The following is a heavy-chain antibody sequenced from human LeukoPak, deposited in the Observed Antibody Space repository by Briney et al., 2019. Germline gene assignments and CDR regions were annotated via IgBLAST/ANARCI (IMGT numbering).Heavy chain of an antibody. CDR3: ARDFLSYDGSENHFEDTFDI. V-gene: IGHV1-18*01. CDR2: IGAFNGNT. D-gene: IGHD3-22*01. Sequence: GASVKASCKASGYSFDRYGISWVRQAPGQGLEWLGWIGAFNGNTNYAQNLQGRVTMTADTSTTTAYMELRSLSSDDTAVYYCARDFLSYDGSENHFEDTFDIWGQGTMVTVSS. CDR1: GYSFDRYG. J-gene: IGHJ3*02.